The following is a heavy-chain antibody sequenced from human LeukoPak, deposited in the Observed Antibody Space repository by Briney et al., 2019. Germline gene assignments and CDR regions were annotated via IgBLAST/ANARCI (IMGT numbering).Heavy chain of an antibody. J-gene: IGHJ1*01. CDR2: INHSGST. CDR1: GGSISGSH. D-gene: IGHD2-15*01. Sequence: SETLSLTCLVSGGSISGSHWSWIRQPPGKGLEWIGEINHSGSTNYNPSLKSRVTISVDTSKNQFSLKLSSVTAADTAVYYCARGRSYSQYFQHWGQGTLVTVSS. CDR3: ARGRSYSQYFQH. V-gene: IGHV4-34*01.